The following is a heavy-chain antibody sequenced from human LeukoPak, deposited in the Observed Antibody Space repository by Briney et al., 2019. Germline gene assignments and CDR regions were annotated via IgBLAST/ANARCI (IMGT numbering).Heavy chain of an antibody. CDR2: INPNSGGT. D-gene: IGHD2-2*01. CDR1: GYTFTGYY. CDR3: ARDQEVEAVVVPAARGGFDP. J-gene: IGHJ5*02. Sequence: ASVKVSCKASGYTFTGYYIHWVRQAPGQGLEWMGWINPNSGGTNYAQKFQGRVTMTRDTSISTAYMELSRLRSDDTAVYYCARDQEVEAVVVPAARGGFDPWGQGTLVTVSS. V-gene: IGHV1-2*02.